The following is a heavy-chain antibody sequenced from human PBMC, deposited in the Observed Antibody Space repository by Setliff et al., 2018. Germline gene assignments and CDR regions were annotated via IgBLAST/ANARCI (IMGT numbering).Heavy chain of an antibody. V-gene: IGHV4-4*08. CDR1: GGSISSYY. Sequence: SETLSLTCTVSGGSISSYYWSWIRQPPWKGLEWIGYIYTSGSTNYNPSLKSRVTISLDTSKNQFSLKLGSVTAADTAVYYCARGSYYDYSGYSPDYIDYWGQGTLVTVSS. D-gene: IGHD3-22*01. CDR3: ARGSYYDYSGYSPDYIDY. J-gene: IGHJ4*02. CDR2: IYTSGST.